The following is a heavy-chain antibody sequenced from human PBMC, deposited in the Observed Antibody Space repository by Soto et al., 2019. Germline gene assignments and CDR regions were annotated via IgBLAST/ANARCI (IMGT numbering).Heavy chain of an antibody. J-gene: IGHJ6*03. V-gene: IGHV3-23*01. CDR2: ISNSGGTT. Sequence: GGSLRLSCAASGFTFSSSAMNWVRQAPGKGLEWVSSISNSGGTTSYADSVKGRFTISRDNSKNTLYLQMNSLRAEDTAVYYCARGSRGAYYYCMDVWGKGTTVTVSS. CDR1: GFTFSSSA. CDR3: ARGSRGAYYYCMDV.